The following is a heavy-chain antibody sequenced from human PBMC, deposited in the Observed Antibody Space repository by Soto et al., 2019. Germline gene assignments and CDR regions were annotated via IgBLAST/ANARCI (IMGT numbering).Heavy chain of an antibody. Sequence: ASVKVSCKASGYTFTSYVISWVRQAPGQGLEWMGWISAYNGNTNYAQKLQGRVTMTTDTSTSTAYMELRSLRSDDTAVYYCARDLLYYDFWSGYYDYYYYGMDVCGQGTTVTVSS. V-gene: IGHV1-18*01. CDR1: GYTFTSYV. CDR2: ISAYNGNT. CDR3: ARDLLYYDFWSGYYDYYYYGMDV. D-gene: IGHD3-3*01. J-gene: IGHJ6*02.